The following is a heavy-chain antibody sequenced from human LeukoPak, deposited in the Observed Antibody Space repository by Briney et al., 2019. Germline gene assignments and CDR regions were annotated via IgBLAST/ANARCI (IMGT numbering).Heavy chain of an antibody. D-gene: IGHD3-10*01. CDR2: ISAYNGNT. J-gene: IGHJ4*02. CDR1: GYTFTSYG. Sequence: ALVKVSCKAAGYTFTSYGISWVRQAPGQGLEWRGWISAYNGNTKYAQKLQGRVTMTTDTSTSTAYMELRSLRSDDTAVYYCARDQELLWLGELEIDYWGQGTLVTVSS. V-gene: IGHV1-18*01. CDR3: ARDQELLWLGELEIDY.